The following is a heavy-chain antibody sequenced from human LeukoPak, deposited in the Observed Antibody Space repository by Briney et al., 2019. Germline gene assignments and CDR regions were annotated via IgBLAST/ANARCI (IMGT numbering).Heavy chain of an antibody. CDR3: AKDRTGLLVVPAALDY. Sequence: GGSLRLSCAASAFTFRNYAMHWVRQAAGKGLEWVAVISHDERNIYYADSVKGRFTISRDNSKNTLYLQMNSLRAEDTAVYYCAKDRTGLLVVPAALDYWGQGTLVTVSS. J-gene: IGHJ4*02. V-gene: IGHV3-30*18. CDR1: AFTFRNYA. D-gene: IGHD2-2*01. CDR2: ISHDERNI.